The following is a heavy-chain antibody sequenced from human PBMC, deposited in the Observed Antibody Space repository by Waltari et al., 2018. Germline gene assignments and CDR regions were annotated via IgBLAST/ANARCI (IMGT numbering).Heavy chain of an antibody. V-gene: IGHV1-69*12. CDR2: IIPMFGIP. J-gene: IGHJ6*03. D-gene: IGHD7-27*01. Sequence: HVQLVLSGAEVKTPGSSVKVSCKASGESFGGFGFRRVRLAPGKGREWMGVIIPMFGIPEYSQKFQDRLTITADESTNTAYMELSGLSSEDTAIYYCARHELGISQYYYNMYVWGQGTTVTISS. CDR3: ARHELGISQYYYNMYV. CDR1: GESFGGFG.